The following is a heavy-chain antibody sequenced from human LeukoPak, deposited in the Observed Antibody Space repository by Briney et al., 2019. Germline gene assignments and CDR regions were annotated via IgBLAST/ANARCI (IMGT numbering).Heavy chain of an antibody. CDR2: ISYDGSNK. CDR1: GFTFSTYA. CDR3: AKGGSGWSREWFDP. V-gene: IGHV3-30*18. Sequence: PGRSLRLSRAASGFTFSTYAMHWVRQPPGKGLEWVAVISYDGSNKYYAASVKGRFTISRDNYDPKNTLYLQMNSLRADDTAVYYCAKGGSGWSREWFDPWGQGTLVTVSS. D-gene: IGHD6-19*01. J-gene: IGHJ5*02.